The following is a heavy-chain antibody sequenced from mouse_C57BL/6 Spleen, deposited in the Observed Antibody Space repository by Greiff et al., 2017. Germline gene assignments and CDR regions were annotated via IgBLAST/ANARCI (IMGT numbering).Heavy chain of an antibody. CDR2: IYPGDGDT. CDR3: ARLLQDWYFDV. V-gene: IGHV1-82*01. D-gene: IGHD2-3*01. CDR1: GYAFSSSW. Sequence: VKLQESGPELVKPGASVKISCKASGYAFSSSWMNWVKQRPGKGLEWIGRIYPGDGDTNYNGKFKGKATLTADKSSSTAYMQLSSLTSEDSAVYFCARLLQDWYFDVCGTGTTVTVSS. J-gene: IGHJ1*03.